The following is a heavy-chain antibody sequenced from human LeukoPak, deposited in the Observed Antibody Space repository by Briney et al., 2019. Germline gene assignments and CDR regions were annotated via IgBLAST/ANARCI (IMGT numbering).Heavy chain of an antibody. Sequence: PSETLSLTCTVSGGSISSYYWSWIRQPAGKGLEWIGRIYTSGSTNYNPSLKSRVTMSVDTSKNQFSLKLSSVTAADTAVYYCARGIQLWARYYYYYMDVWGKGTTVTISS. D-gene: IGHD5-18*01. CDR2: IYTSGST. CDR1: GGSISSYY. J-gene: IGHJ6*03. V-gene: IGHV4-4*07. CDR3: ARGIQLWARYYYYYMDV.